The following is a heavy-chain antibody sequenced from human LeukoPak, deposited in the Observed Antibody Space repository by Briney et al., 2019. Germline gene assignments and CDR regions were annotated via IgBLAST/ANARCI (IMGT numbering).Heavy chain of an antibody. D-gene: IGHD3-22*01. Sequence: GESLKISCKGSGYSFTIYWIGWVRQMPGKGLEWMGLIYPADSDTRYSPSFQGQVTISADKSINTAYLQWSSLKASDTAMYYCARRDDSKAFDYWGQGTLVTASS. V-gene: IGHV5-51*01. J-gene: IGHJ4*02. CDR3: ARRDDSKAFDY. CDR2: IYPADSDT. CDR1: GYSFTIYW.